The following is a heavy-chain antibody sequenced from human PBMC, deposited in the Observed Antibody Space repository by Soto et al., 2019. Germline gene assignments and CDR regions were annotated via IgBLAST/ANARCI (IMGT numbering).Heavy chain of an antibody. V-gene: IGHV3-23*01. D-gene: IGHD5-18*01. J-gene: IGHJ4*02. CDR1: GFTFSSCA. CDR2: ISGNGGST. Sequence: GGSLSLSCAASGFTFSSCAMGWVRQAPGKGLEWVSGISGNGGSTYYADSVKGRFTISRDTSKNTLYLQMDSLGAEDTAVYYCARVRYSYGLNFDYWGQGTLVTVSS. CDR3: ARVRYSYGLNFDY.